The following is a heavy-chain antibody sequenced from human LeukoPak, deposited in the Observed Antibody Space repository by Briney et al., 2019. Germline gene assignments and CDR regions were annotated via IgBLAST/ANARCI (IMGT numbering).Heavy chain of an antibody. Sequence: TSETLSLTCTVSGGSISSGSYYWSWIRQPPGKGLEWIGEINHSGSTNYNPSLKSRVTISVDTSKNQFSLKLSSVTAADTAVYYCARGGMIVVVFDYWGQGTLVTVSS. CDR1: GGSISSGSYY. D-gene: IGHD3-22*01. J-gene: IGHJ4*02. CDR3: ARGGMIVVVFDY. V-gene: IGHV4-39*07. CDR2: INHSGST.